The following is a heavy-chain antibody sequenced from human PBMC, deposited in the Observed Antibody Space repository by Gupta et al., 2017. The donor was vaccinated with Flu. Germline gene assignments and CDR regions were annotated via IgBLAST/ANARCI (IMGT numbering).Heavy chain of an antibody. D-gene: IGHD6-19*01. Sequence: EVQLLESGGGLVQPGGSLRLSCAASGVTFSSYAMSWVRQAPGKGLEGVSAISGSGGSKYYADAGKGRFTISRDNSKNTLYLQMNSLRAEETAVYYFAKASSGWEAEYFQHWGQVTLVTVSS. CDR1: GVTFSSYA. CDR2: ISGSGGSK. J-gene: IGHJ1*01. V-gene: IGHV3-23*01. CDR3: AKASSGWEAEYFQH.